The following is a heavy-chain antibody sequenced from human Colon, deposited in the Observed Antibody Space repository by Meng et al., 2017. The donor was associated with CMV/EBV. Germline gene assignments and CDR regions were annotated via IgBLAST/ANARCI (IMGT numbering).Heavy chain of an antibody. D-gene: IGHD3-10*01. V-gene: IGHV3-30*03. J-gene: IGHJ4*02. CDR3: ARVGDYPGGYYDS. Sequence: GESLKISCVTSGFTFSSYSLNWVRQAPGKGLEWVALISSDGNIKYYADSVKGRFTISRDNSRDTLSLQMNNLRADDTSVYYCARVGDYPGGYYDSWGQGTLVTVSS. CDR1: GFTFSSYS. CDR2: ISSDGNIK.